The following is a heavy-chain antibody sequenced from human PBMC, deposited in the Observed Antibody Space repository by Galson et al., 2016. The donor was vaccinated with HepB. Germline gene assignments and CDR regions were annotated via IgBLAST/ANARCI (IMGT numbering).Heavy chain of an antibody. D-gene: IGHD6-13*01. Sequence: SLRLSCAASGFAFSSHAMHWVRQAPGKGPEWVAVISYGGSDKYYADSVKGRFTISRDNSKNTLYLQMNSLRAEDTALYYCAKDYSSSWYGMDVWGQGTTVTVSS. CDR3: AKDYSSSWYGMDV. J-gene: IGHJ6*02. CDR1: GFAFSSHA. V-gene: IGHV3-30*18. CDR2: ISYGGSDK.